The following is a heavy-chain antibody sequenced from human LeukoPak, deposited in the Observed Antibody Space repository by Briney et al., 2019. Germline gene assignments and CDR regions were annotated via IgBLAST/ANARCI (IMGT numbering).Heavy chain of an antibody. V-gene: IGHV3-48*04. D-gene: IGHD3-3*01. CDR1: GFTFSSYA. CDR2: ISSSGSTI. J-gene: IGHJ6*02. Sequence: GGSLRLSCVASGFTFSSYAMSWVRQAPGKGLEWVSYISSSGSTIYYADSVKGRFTISRDNAKNSLYLQMNSLRAEDTAVYYCARDRLYDFWSGSTNSYYYYGMDVWGQGTTVTVSS. CDR3: ARDRLYDFWSGSTNSYYYYGMDV.